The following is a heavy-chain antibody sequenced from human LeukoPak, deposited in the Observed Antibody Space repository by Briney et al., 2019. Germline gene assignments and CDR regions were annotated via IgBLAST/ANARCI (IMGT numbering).Heavy chain of an antibody. V-gene: IGHV3-30*04. D-gene: IGHD3-10*01. Sequence: PGRSLRLSCAASGFTFNSYAMKWVRQAPGKGLEWLAVVLSDGSDQYYGDSVQGRFTVSRDNSKNTLYPQMDNLRFEDTAVYYCARVSKPGWFDYYYMDVWGKGTTVIVSS. CDR3: ARVSKPGWFDYYYMDV. CDR2: VLSDGSDQ. CDR1: GFTFNSYA. J-gene: IGHJ6*03.